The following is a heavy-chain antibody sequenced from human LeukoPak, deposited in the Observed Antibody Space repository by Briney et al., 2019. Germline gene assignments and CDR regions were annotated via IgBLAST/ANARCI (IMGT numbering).Heavy chain of an antibody. V-gene: IGHV4-61*02. Sequence: SETLSLTCTVSGGSISSGSYYWSWIRQPAGKGLEWIGRIYTSGSTNYNPSLKSRVTISVDTSKNQFSLRLSSVTAADTAVYYCARDGYSGNDGLWGQGTLVTVSS. CDR1: GGSISSGSYY. D-gene: IGHD5-12*01. CDR3: ARDGYSGNDGL. CDR2: IYTSGST. J-gene: IGHJ4*02.